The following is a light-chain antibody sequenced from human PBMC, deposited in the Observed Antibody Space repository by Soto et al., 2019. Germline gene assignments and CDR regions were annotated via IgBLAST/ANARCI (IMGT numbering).Light chain of an antibody. CDR2: DAS. CDR1: QSVSSY. CDR3: QEPRKWPLP. Sequence: EIVLTQSPATLSLSPGERATLSCRASQSVSSYLAWYQQKPGQAPRLLIYDASNRATGIPARFSGSGSGTDFTLTISSLEPEDDAVSNCQEPRKWPLPCGGGTKVDIK. J-gene: IGKJ4*01. V-gene: IGKV3-11*01.